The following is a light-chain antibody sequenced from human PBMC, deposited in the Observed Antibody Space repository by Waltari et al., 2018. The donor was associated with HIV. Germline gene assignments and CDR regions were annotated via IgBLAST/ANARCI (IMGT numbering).Light chain of an antibody. CDR3: QQRGTWPL. CDR1: QSVDRY. Sequence: EVVLTQSPATLSLSPGERATLSCRARQSVDRYLAWYQQKPGQAPRLLIYDASNRATGIPARFSGSGSGTDFTLTISSLEPEDFAIYYCQQRGTWPLFGGGTKVEIK. J-gene: IGKJ4*01. V-gene: IGKV3-11*01. CDR2: DAS.